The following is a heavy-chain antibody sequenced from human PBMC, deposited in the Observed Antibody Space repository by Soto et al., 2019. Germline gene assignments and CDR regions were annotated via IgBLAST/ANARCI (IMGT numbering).Heavy chain of an antibody. CDR2: ISGSGIST. J-gene: IGHJ2*01. V-gene: IGHV3-23*01. CDR1: GFTFRSYA. Sequence: DVQLLESGGGLVQPGGSLRLSCAASGFTFRSYAMSWVRQAPGKGLEWVSGISGSGISTHYADSVKGRFTVSRDNSKNTLALQMNSLRAEDTAVYNCAKEPVGPDWYFDLCGRGTLVTVSS. CDR3: AKEPVGPDWYFDL.